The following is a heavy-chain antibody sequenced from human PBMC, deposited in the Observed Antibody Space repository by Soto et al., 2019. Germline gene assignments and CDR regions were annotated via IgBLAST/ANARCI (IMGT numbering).Heavy chain of an antibody. CDR1: GGTFSSYP. D-gene: IGHD4-17*01. CDR2: TNGNLGTG. J-gene: IGHJ4*02. Sequence: QVQLVQSGAEVKRPGSSVKVSCKASGGTFSSYPISWVRQAPGQGLEWMGGTNGNLGTGNYAQKFLGRLTITTDISTTTAYMELSSLTSEDTAVYYCARRDSHGYFRYFYNWGQGTLVTVSS. CDR3: ARRDSHGYFRYFYN. V-gene: IGHV1-69*06.